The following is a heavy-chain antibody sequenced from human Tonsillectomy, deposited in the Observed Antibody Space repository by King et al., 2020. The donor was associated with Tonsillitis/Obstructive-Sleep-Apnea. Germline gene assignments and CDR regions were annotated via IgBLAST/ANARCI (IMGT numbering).Heavy chain of an antibody. CDR2: ISSSGTTI. CDR1: GLTFSDYY. J-gene: IGHJ6*03. V-gene: IGHV3-11*01. Sequence: VQLVESGGGLVKPGGSLRLPCAASGLTFSDYYMTWIRQAPGKGLEWVSYISSSGTTIYYADSLKGRFTISRDNAKNSLYLQMNSLRAEDTAVYYCAGGYNYYFYYYMAVWGKGTTVTVSS. D-gene: IGHD5-12*01. CDR3: AGGYNYYFYYYMAV.